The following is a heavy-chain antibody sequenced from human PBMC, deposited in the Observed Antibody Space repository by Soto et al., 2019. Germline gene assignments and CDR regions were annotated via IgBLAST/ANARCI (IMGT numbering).Heavy chain of an antibody. V-gene: IGHV1-69*01. CDR3: ASDFVIAALLYYYYGMDV. CDR2: IIPIFGTA. CDR1: GGTFSSYA. D-gene: IGHD6-6*01. Sequence: QVQLVQSGAEVKKPGSSVKVSCKASGGTFSSYAISWVRQAPGQGLEWMGGIIPIFGTANYAQKFQGRVTITADESTSTAYMELSSLRSEDTAVYYCASDFVIAALLYYYYGMDVWGQGTTVTVSS. J-gene: IGHJ6*02.